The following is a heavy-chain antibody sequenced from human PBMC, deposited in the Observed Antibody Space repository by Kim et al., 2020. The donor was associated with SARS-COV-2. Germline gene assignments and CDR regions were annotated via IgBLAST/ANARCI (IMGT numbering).Heavy chain of an antibody. Sequence: SETLSLTCTVSGGSISSYYWSWIRQPAGKGLEWIGRIYTSGSTNYNPSLKSRVTMSVDTSKNQFSLKLSSVTAADTAVYYCARDSGXYDFXXGYHLXXDIWGQGXXVXVSS. D-gene: IGHD3-3*01. V-gene: IGHV4-4*07. J-gene: IGHJ3*02. CDR3: ARDSGXYDFXXGYHLXXDI. CDR1: GGSISSYY. CDR2: IYTSGST.